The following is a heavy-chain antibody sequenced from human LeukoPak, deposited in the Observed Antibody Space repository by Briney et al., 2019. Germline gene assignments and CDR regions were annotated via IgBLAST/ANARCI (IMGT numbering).Heavy chain of an antibody. CDR2: IYPGDSAI. CDR3: ARLPIAVAGTAYYYYMDV. Sequence: GESLKISCKGSGYTFSNYWIGWVRQMPGKGLEWMGVIYPGDSAIRYSPSFQGQVTFSADKSISTAYLQWSSLKASDTAMYYCARLPIAVAGTAYYYYMDVWGKGTTVTVSS. V-gene: IGHV5-51*01. CDR1: GYTFSNYW. D-gene: IGHD6-19*01. J-gene: IGHJ6*03.